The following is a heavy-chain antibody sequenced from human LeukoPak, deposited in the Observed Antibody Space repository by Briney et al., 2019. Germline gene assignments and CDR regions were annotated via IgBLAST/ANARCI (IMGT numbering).Heavy chain of an antibody. J-gene: IGHJ4*02. CDR2: ISYDGSKK. CDR1: GFTFSSYG. D-gene: IGHD2-15*01. Sequence: GGSLRLSCAASGFTFSSYGMHWVRQAPGKGLEWVAVISYDGSKKYYADSVKGRFTISRDNSKNTLYLQMNSLRAEDTALYYCAKAPVTTCSGAYCYPFDYWGQGTLVTVSS. V-gene: IGHV3-30*18. CDR3: AKAPVTTCSGAYCYPFDY.